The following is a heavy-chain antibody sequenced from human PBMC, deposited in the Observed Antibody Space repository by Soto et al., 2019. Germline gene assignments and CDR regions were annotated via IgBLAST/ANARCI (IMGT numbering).Heavy chain of an antibody. D-gene: IGHD1-26*01. Sequence: EVQVVESGGGLVQHGGSLRLSCAASGFTTSNNYMTWVRQAPGKGLEWVSLIYSRGGTDYADSVKGRFTISRDNSKNMVYLQMNSLRVEDTAVYNCARGGSGSQTVGYWGQGARVTVSS. CDR1: GFTTSNNY. V-gene: IGHV3-66*01. CDR3: ARGGSGSQTVGY. J-gene: IGHJ4*02. CDR2: IYSRGGT.